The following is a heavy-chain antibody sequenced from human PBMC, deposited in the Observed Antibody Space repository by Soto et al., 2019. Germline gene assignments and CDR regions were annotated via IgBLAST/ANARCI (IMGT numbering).Heavy chain of an antibody. Sequence: PGGSLRLSXAASGFSFSRSWMSWVRLPPGKGLEWVADIKDDGSERYYVDSVKGRFTISRDNAKNSLYLQMTSLRADDTAVYYCVNSYAARGWYEGSDYWGRGTVVTVSS. V-gene: IGHV3-7*03. J-gene: IGHJ4*02. D-gene: IGHD6-19*01. CDR2: IKDDGSER. CDR1: GFSFSRSW. CDR3: VNSYAARGWYEGSDY.